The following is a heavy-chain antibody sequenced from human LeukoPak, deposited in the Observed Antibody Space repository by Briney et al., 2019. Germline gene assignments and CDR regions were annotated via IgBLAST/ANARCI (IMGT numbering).Heavy chain of an antibody. J-gene: IGHJ3*02. D-gene: IGHD3-3*01. CDR2: IYTSGST. CDR1: GGSFSGYY. Sequence: SETLSLTCAVYGGSFSGYYWSWIRQPAGKGLEWIGRIYTSGSTNYNPSLKSRVTMSVDTSKNQFSLKLSSVTAADTAVYYCARDRYYDFWSGYYTGISGAFDIWGQGTMVTVSS. V-gene: IGHV4-4*07. CDR3: ARDRYYDFWSGYYTGISGAFDI.